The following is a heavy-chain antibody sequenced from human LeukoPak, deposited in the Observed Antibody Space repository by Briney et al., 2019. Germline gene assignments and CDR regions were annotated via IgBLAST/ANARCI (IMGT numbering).Heavy chain of an antibody. CDR1: GYSISSGYY. V-gene: IGHV4-38-2*02. CDR2: IYHSGST. J-gene: IGHJ5*02. Sequence: SETLSLTCTVSGYSISSGYYWGWIRQPPGKGLEWIGSIYHSGSTYYNPSLKSRVTISVDTSENQFSLKLSSVTAADTAVYYCARAGSSLGWWFDPWGQGTLVTVSS. D-gene: IGHD6-13*01. CDR3: ARAGSSLGWWFDP.